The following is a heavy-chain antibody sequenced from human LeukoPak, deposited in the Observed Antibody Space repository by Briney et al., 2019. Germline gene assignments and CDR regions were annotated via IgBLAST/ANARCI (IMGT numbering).Heavy chain of an antibody. V-gene: IGHV4-34*01. D-gene: IGHD6-13*01. CDR2: INHSGST. CDR3: ARETIAAAGMWFDY. CDR1: GGSFSGYY. Sequence: PSETLSLTCAVYGGSFSGYYWSWIRQPPGKGLEWIGEINHSGSTNYNPSLKSRVTISVDTSKNQFSLKLSSVTAADTAVYYCARETIAAAGMWFDYWGQGTLVTVSS. J-gene: IGHJ4*02.